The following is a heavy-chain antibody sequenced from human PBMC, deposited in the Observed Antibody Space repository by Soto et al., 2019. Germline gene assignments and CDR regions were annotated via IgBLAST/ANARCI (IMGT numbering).Heavy chain of an antibody. Sequence: EVQLVESGGGLVRPGGSLRLSCTASGFTFSSHWMHWVRRVPGRGLVWVSRINPDGSYLNYVDSVEGRFTVSRDNAKNTLYLQMRSLRLEDTAVYYCARDGEGFWGQGTLVTVSS. D-gene: IGHD2-21*01. J-gene: IGHJ4*02. V-gene: IGHV3-74*01. CDR3: ARDGEGF. CDR2: INPDGSYL. CDR1: GFTFSSHW.